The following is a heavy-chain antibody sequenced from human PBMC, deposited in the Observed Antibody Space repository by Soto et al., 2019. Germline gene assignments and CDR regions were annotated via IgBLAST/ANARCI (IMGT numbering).Heavy chain of an antibody. Sequence: ASVKVSCEASCYTFTSYGISWVRQAPGQGLEWMGWISAYNGNTNYAQKLQGRVTMTTDTSTSTAYMERRSLRSDDTAVYYCARDYDSSGYYPLDYWGQGTLVTVSS. J-gene: IGHJ4*02. CDR2: ISAYNGNT. CDR3: ARDYDSSGYYPLDY. CDR1: CYTFTSYG. V-gene: IGHV1-18*04. D-gene: IGHD3-22*01.